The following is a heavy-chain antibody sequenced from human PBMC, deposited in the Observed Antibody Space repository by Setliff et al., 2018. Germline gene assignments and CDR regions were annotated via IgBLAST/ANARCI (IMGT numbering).Heavy chain of an antibody. V-gene: IGHV4-59*08. CDR1: GGSISGASIRSYY. CDR3: ARMSGFQYIDV. J-gene: IGHJ6*03. D-gene: IGHD3-3*01. CDR2: VYYSGTT. Sequence: SETLSLTCTVSGGSISGASIRSYYWSWIRQPPGKGLEFIGYVYYSGTTNYDPSLKRRVTISVDTSKNQFSLSLTSVTAADTAVYYCARMSGFQYIDVWDKGTTVTVSS.